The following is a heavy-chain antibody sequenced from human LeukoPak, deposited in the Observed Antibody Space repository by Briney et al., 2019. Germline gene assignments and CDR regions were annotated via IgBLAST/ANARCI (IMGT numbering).Heavy chain of an antibody. V-gene: IGHV1-2*02. CDR3: ARLYYYDSKGSFDY. CDR1: GYTFTGYY. D-gene: IGHD3-22*01. CDR2: INPNSGGT. Sequence: ASVKVSCKASGYTFTGYYMHWVRQAPVQGLEWMGWINPNSGGTNYAQKFQGRVTMTRDTSTSTVYMELSSLRSEDTAVYYCARLYYYDSKGSFDYWGQGTLVTVSS. J-gene: IGHJ4*02.